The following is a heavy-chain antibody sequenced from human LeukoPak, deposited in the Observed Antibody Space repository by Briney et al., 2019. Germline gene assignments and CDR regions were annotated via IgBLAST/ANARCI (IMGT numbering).Heavy chain of an antibody. D-gene: IGHD2-15*01. Sequence: GGSLRHSCAVSGFTFRSHDMTWVRHTPGKGLEWVSSITTGGHTYYADSVQGRFTISRDNSKNTLSLQMNSLRAEDTAVYYCAKADYPSVSCIDDWGQGTLVTVSS. CDR2: ITTGGHT. CDR1: GFTFRSHD. CDR3: AKADYPSVSCIDD. V-gene: IGHV3-23*01. J-gene: IGHJ4*02.